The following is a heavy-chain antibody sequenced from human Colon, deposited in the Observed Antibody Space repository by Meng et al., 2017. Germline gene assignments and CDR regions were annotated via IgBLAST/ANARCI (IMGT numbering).Heavy chain of an antibody. CDR1: GGTFRLSA. CDR2: IIPIFSRT. J-gene: IGHJ2*01. V-gene: IGHV1-69*01. Sequence: QVQLVQSGAEVKNPGSSVKVSCKASGGTFRLSAISWVRQAPGQGLEWMGGIIPIFSRTNYAQKFQGRVTITADESTSTIYMEVNSLTSEDTAVYYCAKAVFVGSTPKNWYFDLWGRGTLVTVSS. CDR3: AKAVFVGSTPKNWYFDL. D-gene: IGHD1-26*01.